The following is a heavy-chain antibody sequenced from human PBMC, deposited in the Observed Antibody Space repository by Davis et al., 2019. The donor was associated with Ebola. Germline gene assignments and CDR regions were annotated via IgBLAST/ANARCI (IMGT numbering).Heavy chain of an antibody. Sequence: AASVKVSCKASGYTFTSYYMHWVRQAPGQGLEWMGWISAYNGNTNYAQKLQGRVTMTTDASTSTAYMELRSLRSDDTAVYYCARVVTMIVVGGWFDPWGQGTLVTVSS. J-gene: IGHJ5*02. V-gene: IGHV1-18*04. CDR2: ISAYNGNT. CDR1: GYTFTSYY. CDR3: ARVVTMIVVGGWFDP. D-gene: IGHD3-22*01.